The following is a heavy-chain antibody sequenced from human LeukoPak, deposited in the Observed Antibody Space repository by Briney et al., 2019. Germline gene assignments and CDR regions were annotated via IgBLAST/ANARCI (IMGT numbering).Heavy chain of an antibody. Sequence: GGSLRLSCAASGFTFSSYAMSWVRQAPGKGLEWVSAIRGNAGTTYYADSVKGRFSIFRDNSKNMLYLQMNSLRVEDTAVYYCAKGHGDSSGYYYFDSWGQGTLVTVSS. J-gene: IGHJ4*02. V-gene: IGHV3-23*01. D-gene: IGHD3-22*01. CDR1: GFTFSSYA. CDR2: IRGNAGTT. CDR3: AKGHGDSSGYYYFDS.